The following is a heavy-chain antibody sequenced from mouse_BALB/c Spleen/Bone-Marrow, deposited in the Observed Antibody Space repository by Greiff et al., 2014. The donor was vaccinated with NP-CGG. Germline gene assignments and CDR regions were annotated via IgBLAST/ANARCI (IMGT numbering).Heavy chain of an antibody. V-gene: IGHV1S81*02. CDR2: INPSNGRT. CDR3: AARLSHLAMDY. J-gene: IGHJ4*01. Sequence: VQLQQSGAELVKPGASLKLSCKASGYTLTNYWIHWVKQRPGQGLEWIGEINPSNGRTNYNEKFKTKATLTVDKSSSTAYMQLSSLTSEDSAVNYCAARLSHLAMDYWGQGTSVTVSS. CDR1: GYTLTNYW. D-gene: IGHD2-2*01.